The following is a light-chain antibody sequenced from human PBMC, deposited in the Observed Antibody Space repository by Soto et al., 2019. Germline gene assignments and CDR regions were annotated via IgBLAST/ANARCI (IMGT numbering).Light chain of an antibody. Sequence: EIVMTQSPVTLSLFPGERATLSCRASQTVTNSLAWYQQRPGHPPRLLIYGASTRASGLPARFSGSGSGTEFTHTISNLQSEDVAVYYCQQYHGWPSLTFGGGTQVEIK. V-gene: IGKV3-15*01. CDR1: QTVTNS. CDR2: GAS. J-gene: IGKJ4*01. CDR3: QQYHGWPSLT.